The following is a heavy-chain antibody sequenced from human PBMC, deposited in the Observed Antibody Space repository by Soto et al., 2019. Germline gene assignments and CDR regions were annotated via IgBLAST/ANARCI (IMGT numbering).Heavy chain of an antibody. CDR2: ISGSGAST. CDR3: AHFDWFIDY. J-gene: IGHJ4*02. CDR1: GFTFSSYA. D-gene: IGHD3-9*01. Sequence: GGSLRLSXAASGFTFSSYAMSWVRQAPGKGLEWVSAISGSGASTYYADSVKGRFTISRDNSKNTLYLQMNSLRAEDTAVYYCAHFDWFIDYWGQGTLVTVSS. V-gene: IGHV3-23*01.